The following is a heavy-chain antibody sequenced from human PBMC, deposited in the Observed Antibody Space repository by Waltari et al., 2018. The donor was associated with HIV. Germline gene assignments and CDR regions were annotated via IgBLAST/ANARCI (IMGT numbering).Heavy chain of an antibody. Sequence: EVQLLESGGGLVQPGGSLRLSCAASGFTFRSYAMRWLRQAPGKGLEWVSGISGSGGSTYYADSVKGRFTISRDNSKNTLYLQMNSLRAEDTAVYYCAKNLGYYGSGTYRYYFDYWGQGTLVTVSS. CDR2: ISGSGGST. CDR3: AKNLGYYGSGTYRYYFDY. CDR1: GFTFRSYA. J-gene: IGHJ4*02. D-gene: IGHD3-10*01. V-gene: IGHV3-23*01.